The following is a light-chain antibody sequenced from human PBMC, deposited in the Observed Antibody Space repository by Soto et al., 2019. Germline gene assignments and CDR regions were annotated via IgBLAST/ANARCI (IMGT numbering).Light chain of an antibody. V-gene: IGKV3-15*01. CDR1: QSVSSN. CDR2: GAS. J-gene: IGKJ1*01. Sequence: VLTQAPCALSVSAGEGATLSCRAGQSVSSNLPWYQQKPGRAPRLLIYGASTGATDMPGTFSGRGCGTEFTPTISMMPSEDFAVYQWQQYKKWPRRFGQGTKVDIK. CDR3: QQYKKWPRR.